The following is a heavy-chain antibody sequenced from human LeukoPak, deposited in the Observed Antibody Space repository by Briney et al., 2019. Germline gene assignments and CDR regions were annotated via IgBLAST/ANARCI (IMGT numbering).Heavy chain of an antibody. Sequence: GGSLRPSCAVSGFTFSSYSMNWVRQAPGKGLEWVSSISSSSSYIYYADSVKGRFTISRDNAKNSLYLQMNSLRAEDTAVYYCARWVPGYCSGGSCYVDYWGQGTLVTVSS. V-gene: IGHV3-21*01. CDR3: ARWVPGYCSGGSCYVDY. D-gene: IGHD2-15*01. CDR1: GFTFSSYS. CDR2: ISSSSSYI. J-gene: IGHJ4*02.